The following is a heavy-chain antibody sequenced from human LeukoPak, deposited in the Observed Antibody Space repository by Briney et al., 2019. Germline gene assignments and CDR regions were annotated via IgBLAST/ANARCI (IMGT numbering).Heavy chain of an antibody. J-gene: IGHJ3*02. D-gene: IGHD3-10*01. CDR3: ARFGSGSYYNAFDI. V-gene: IGHV1-69*04. CDR2: IIPILGIA. CDR1: GYTFSSYG. Sequence: SVKVSCKASGYTFSSYGISWVRQAPGQGLEWMGRIIPILGIANYAQKFQGRVTITADKSTSTAYMELSSLRSEDTAVYYCARFGSGSYYNAFDIWGQGTMVTVSS.